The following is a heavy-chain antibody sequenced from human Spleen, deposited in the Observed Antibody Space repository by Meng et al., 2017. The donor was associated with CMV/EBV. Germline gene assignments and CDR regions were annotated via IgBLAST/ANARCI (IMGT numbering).Heavy chain of an antibody. Sequence: GGSLRLSCEASGFTFSSYSMNWVRQAPGKGLEWVSSITSSSGYIYYADSMKGRFTISRDNAKNSLYLQMNSLRAEDTAVYYCARSGLVIVGATGGDYWGQGTLVTAPQ. V-gene: IGHV3-21*01. CDR2: ITSSSGYI. D-gene: IGHD1-26*01. CDR3: ARSGLVIVGATGGDY. CDR1: GFTFSSYS. J-gene: IGHJ4*02.